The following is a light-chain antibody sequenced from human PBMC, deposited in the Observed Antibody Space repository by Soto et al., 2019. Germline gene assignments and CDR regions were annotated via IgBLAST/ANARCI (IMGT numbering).Light chain of an antibody. Sequence: EIVLTQSPGTLSLSPGERATLSCRASQSVSNRYLAWYQQKPGQAPRLLIYGASSMATGIPDRFSGSESGTDFTLTISRLEPEDVALYYSHQYANSPPPFGQGTNV. CDR2: GAS. V-gene: IGKV3-20*01. CDR1: QSVSNRY. J-gene: IGKJ1*01. CDR3: HQYANSPPP.